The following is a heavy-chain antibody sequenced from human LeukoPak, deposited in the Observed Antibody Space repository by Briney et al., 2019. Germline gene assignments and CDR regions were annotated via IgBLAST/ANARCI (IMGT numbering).Heavy chain of an antibody. CDR2: INSKTDGGTA. CDR1: GITLSDVC. D-gene: IGHD3-10*01. J-gene: IGHJ6*03. V-gene: IGHV3-15*01. CDR3: ITERGNSYYYHFSMDV. Sequence: PGGSLRLSCIASGITLSDVCMMWVRQAPGKGLEWIARINSKTDGGTADYAAPVKGRFTISRDESENTLNLQMSSLKSEDTGVYYCITERGNSYYYHFSMDVWGKGTTVTVSS.